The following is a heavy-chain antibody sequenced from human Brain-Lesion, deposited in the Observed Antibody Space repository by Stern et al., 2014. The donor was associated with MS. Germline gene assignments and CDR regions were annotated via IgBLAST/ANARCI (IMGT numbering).Heavy chain of an antibody. V-gene: IGHV4-61*02. Sequence: QVQLVESGPGLVKPSQTLSLTCIVSGDSISSGSFYWNWIRQPAGKGLEWIGRIYRSGSTNYNPYLTTRATISTVTSTYHFSLKVISMSAADTAVYYCARETGGYTYGDTDFFDYWGQGALVTVSS. CDR3: ARETGGYTYGDTDFFDY. D-gene: IGHD5-18*01. CDR2: IYRSGST. J-gene: IGHJ4*02. CDR1: GDSISSGSFY.